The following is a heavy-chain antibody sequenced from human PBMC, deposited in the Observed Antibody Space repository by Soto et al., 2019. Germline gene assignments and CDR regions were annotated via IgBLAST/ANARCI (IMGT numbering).Heavy chain of an antibody. CDR3: TTVIIVVVPAAIPHLGS. Sequence: GGSLRLSCAASGFTFSNAWMSWVRQAPGKGLEWVGRIKSKTDGGTTDYAAPVKGRFTISRDDSKNTLYLQMNSLKTEDTAVYYCTTVIIVVVPAAIPHLGSWGQGTLVTVSS. V-gene: IGHV3-15*01. CDR1: GFTFSNAW. CDR2: IKSKTDGGTT. J-gene: IGHJ5*02. D-gene: IGHD2-2*01.